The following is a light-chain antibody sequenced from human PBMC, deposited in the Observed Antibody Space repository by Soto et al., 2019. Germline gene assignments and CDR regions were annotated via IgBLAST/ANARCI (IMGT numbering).Light chain of an antibody. J-gene: IGLJ1*01. V-gene: IGLV2-14*01. CDR2: EVR. CDR3: SSYTRSSTLI. Sequence: ALTQPASVSGSPGQSITISCTGTSSDVGGYNYVSWYRQHPGKAPKLMIYEVRNRPSGVSNRFSGSKSGNTASLTISGLQAEDEADYYCSSYTRSSTLIFGIGTKVTVL. CDR1: SSDVGGYNY.